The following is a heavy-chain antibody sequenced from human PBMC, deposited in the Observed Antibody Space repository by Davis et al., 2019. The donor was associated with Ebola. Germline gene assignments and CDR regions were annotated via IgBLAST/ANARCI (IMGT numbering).Heavy chain of an antibody. Sequence: PGGSLRLSCAASGFTFSSYAMSWVRQAPGKGLEWVSAISGSGGSTYYADSVKGRFTISRDNSKNTLYLQMNSLRAEDTAVYYCARVDRLWFGARGADYWGQGTLVTVSS. CDR2: ISGSGGST. D-gene: IGHD3-10*01. CDR3: ARVDRLWFGARGADY. J-gene: IGHJ4*02. CDR1: GFTFSSYA. V-gene: IGHV3-23*01.